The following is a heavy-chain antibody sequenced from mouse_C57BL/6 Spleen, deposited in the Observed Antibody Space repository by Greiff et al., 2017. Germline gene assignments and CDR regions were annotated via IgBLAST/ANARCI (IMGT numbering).Heavy chain of an antibody. Sequence: EVKLMESGGGLVKPGGSLKLSCAASGFTFSSYAMSWVRQTPEKRLEWVATISDGGSYTYYPDNVKGRFTISRDNAKNNLYLQMSHLKSEDTAMYYCAREGYYYYFDYWGQGTTLTVSS. J-gene: IGHJ2*01. D-gene: IGHD1-1*01. CDR1: GFTFSSYA. CDR3: AREGYYYYFDY. CDR2: ISDGGSYT. V-gene: IGHV5-4*01.